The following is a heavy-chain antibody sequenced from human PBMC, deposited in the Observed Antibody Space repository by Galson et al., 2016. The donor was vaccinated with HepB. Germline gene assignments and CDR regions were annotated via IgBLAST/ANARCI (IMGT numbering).Heavy chain of an antibody. CDR1: GFTFSSYA. Sequence: SLRLSCAASGFTFSSYAMYWVRQAPGKGLEWVAVISYDGSSKYYADSVKGRLTISRDNSKNTLYLQINSLRAEDTAVYYCARDYYGGNSVVCAYWGQGTLVTVSS. CDR3: ARDYYGGNSVVCAY. D-gene: IGHD4-23*01. CDR2: ISYDGSSK. V-gene: IGHV3-30-3*01. J-gene: IGHJ4*02.